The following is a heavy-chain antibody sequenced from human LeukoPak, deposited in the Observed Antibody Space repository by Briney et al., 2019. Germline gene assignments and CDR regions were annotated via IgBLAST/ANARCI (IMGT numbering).Heavy chain of an antibody. J-gene: IGHJ6*02. V-gene: IGHV3-21*01. CDR2: ISSSSTYI. Sequence: GESLRLSCGASGFTFSRYSINWVRQAPGKGLEWVSSISSSSTYIYYADSVKGRFTISRDNSKNSVSLQMNSLRAEDTAVYYCARGAKSRAAVAVDYYYYGMDVWGQGTTVTVSS. CDR1: GFTFSRYS. CDR3: ARGAKSRAAVAVDYYYYGMDV. D-gene: IGHD6-19*01.